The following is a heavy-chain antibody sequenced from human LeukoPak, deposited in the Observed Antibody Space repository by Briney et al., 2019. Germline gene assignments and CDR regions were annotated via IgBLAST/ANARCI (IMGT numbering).Heavy chain of an antibody. CDR3: VKDDRYFYGSGSPP. Sequence: GGSLILSCSASGFTFSSYAMHWVRQAPGKGLEFVSTISSNGGSTYYADSVKGRFTISRDNSKNTLYLQVSSLRAEDTALYYCVKDDRYFYGSGSPPWGQGTLVTVSS. D-gene: IGHD3-10*01. CDR2: ISSNGGST. J-gene: IGHJ5*02. V-gene: IGHV3-64D*06. CDR1: GFTFSSYA.